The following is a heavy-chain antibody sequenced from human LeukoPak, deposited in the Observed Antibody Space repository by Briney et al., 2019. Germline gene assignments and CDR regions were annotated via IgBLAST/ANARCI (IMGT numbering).Heavy chain of an antibody. Sequence: GGSLTLSCVASGFNFDNYAMHWVRQPLGKGLEWVAVISHDERNKYYADSMKGRITISRDNSKNTLFLQMNNLRTEDTALYFCARPSPPGDGYNPPDYWGQGTLVTVSS. D-gene: IGHD5-24*01. CDR3: ARPSPPGDGYNPPDY. CDR1: GFNFDNYA. J-gene: IGHJ4*02. V-gene: IGHV3-30*04. CDR2: ISHDERNK.